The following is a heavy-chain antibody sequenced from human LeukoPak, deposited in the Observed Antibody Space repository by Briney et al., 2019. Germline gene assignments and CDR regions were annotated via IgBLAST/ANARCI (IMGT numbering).Heavy chain of an antibody. CDR3: AKDHDVVPAAPVV. V-gene: IGHV3-30*18. D-gene: IGHD2-2*01. Sequence: GRSLRLSCAASGFTFSSFGMHWVRQAPGKGLEWVAVISYDGSNKYYADSVKGRFTISRDNSKNTLYLQMNSLRAEDTAVYYCAKDHDVVPAAPVVWGKGTTVTVSS. J-gene: IGHJ6*04. CDR1: GFTFSSFG. CDR2: ISYDGSNK.